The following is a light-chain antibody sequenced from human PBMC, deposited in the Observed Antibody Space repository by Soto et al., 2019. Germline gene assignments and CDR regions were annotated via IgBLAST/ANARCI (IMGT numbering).Light chain of an antibody. V-gene: IGKV3-20*01. Sequence: IVITPSPGTLTFAPGARATRPSRASQSVSSSYLAWYQQKLGQTPRLLIYGASSRAIGIPDRFSGSGSGTDFTLTISRLEPEDFAVYYCQQYGISGTSGQGTKVDIK. CDR3: QQYGISGT. J-gene: IGKJ1*01. CDR2: GAS. CDR1: QSVSSSY.